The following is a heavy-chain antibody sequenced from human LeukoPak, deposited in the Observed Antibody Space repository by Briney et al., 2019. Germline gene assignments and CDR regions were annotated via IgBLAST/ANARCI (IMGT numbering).Heavy chain of an antibody. CDR2: ISAYNGDT. D-gene: IGHD5/OR15-5a*01. J-gene: IGHJ3*01. CDR3: ARGPGDSVKYPRSFDV. CDR1: ACTFTSYG. V-gene: IGHV1-18*01. Sequence: ASVTVSCRASACTFTSYGIIWVRQAPGQGSEWMGGISAYNGDTNVAQKFQDRVTMTPDTSTSTAYMELRSLKIDDTAVYYCARGPGDSVKYPRSFDVWGQGTMVTVSS.